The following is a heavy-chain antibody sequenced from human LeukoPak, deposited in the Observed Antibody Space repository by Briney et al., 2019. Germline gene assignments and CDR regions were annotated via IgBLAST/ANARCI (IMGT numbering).Heavy chain of an antibody. CDR3: ASEDSSAPGYFEY. CDR1: GGSISSYD. D-gene: IGHD3-22*01. J-gene: IGHJ4*02. V-gene: IGHV4-59*01. Sequence: SETLSLTCTVSGGSISSYDWSWIRQPPGKGLEWIGYIYYGGSTNYNPSLKSRVTISEDTSKNQFSLKLISVTAADTAVYFCASEDSSAPGYFEYWGQGTLLTVSS. CDR2: IYYGGST.